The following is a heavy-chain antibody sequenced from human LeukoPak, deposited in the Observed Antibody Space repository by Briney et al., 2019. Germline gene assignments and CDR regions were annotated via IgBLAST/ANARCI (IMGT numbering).Heavy chain of an antibody. CDR1: GFALSNYW. J-gene: IGHJ6*03. Sequence: GGSLRLSCAASGFALSNYWMHWVRQAPGKGLVWVSRIKSDGSSITYADSVKGRFTISRDNAKNTLYLQINSLRAEDTAVYYRARDLATVTTDYYYYYMDVWGKGTTVTVSS. CDR2: IKSDGSSI. CDR3: ARDLATVTTDYYYYYMDV. D-gene: IGHD4-17*01. V-gene: IGHV3-74*03.